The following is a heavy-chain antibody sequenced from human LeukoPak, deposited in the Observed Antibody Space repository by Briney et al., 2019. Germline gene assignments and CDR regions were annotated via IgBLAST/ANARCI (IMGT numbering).Heavy chain of an antibody. J-gene: IGHJ4*02. V-gene: IGHV3-48*01. CDR3: ARDRNGGTTDY. CDR2: ISSSSSTI. D-gene: IGHD1-1*01. Sequence: GGSLRLSCAASGFTFSSYSMNWVRQAPGKGLEWVSYISSSSSTIYYADSVKGRFTISRDNSKNTLYLQMNSLRAEDTAVYYCARDRNGGTTDYWGQGTLVTVSS. CDR1: GFTFSSYS.